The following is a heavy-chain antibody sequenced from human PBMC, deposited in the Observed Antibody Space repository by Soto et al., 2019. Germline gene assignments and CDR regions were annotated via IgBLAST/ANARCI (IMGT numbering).Heavy chain of an antibody. J-gene: IGHJ4*02. CDR2: ISYDGRDK. CDR1: GFTSGTFV. Sequence: QVQLVESGGGVVQPGSSLGLSCAASGFTSGTFVLHWVRQAPGTGLEWVAVISYDGRDKYYPDSVKGRFTISRDNSKNTLYLQMNSLRAEDTAVYYCARSAGGSYPQYDYWGQGTLVTVSS. CDR3: ARSAGGSYPQYDY. V-gene: IGHV3-30*04. D-gene: IGHD1-26*01.